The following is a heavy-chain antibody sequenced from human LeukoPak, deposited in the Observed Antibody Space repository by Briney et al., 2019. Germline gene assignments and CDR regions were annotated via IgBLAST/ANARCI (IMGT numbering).Heavy chain of an antibody. J-gene: IGHJ3*01. D-gene: IGHD6-13*01. CDR3: ARALKTASAS. CDR1: GFSFSSYW. CDR2: IKEDGSQR. V-gene: IGHV3-7*05. Sequence: GGSLRLSCAASGFSFSSYWMNWLRQPPGKGLEWVANIKEDGSQRYYVDSVRGRFTISRDNATNSLYLQMNSLRVEDAAVYYCARALKTASASWGQGTMVPVSS.